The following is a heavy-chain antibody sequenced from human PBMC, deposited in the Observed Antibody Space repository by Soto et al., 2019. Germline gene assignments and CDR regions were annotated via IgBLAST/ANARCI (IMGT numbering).Heavy chain of an antibody. Sequence: SVKISCKASGGTFSSYAISWVRQAPGQGLEWMGGIIPIFGTANYAQKFQGRVTITADESTRTAYMELSSLRSEDTAVYYCASCSSTSCYSPLGGMEVWGQGTKVTVS. CDR2: IIPIFGTA. J-gene: IGHJ6*02. CDR1: GGTFSSYA. CDR3: ASCSSTSCYSPLGGMEV. V-gene: IGHV1-69*13. D-gene: IGHD2-2*01.